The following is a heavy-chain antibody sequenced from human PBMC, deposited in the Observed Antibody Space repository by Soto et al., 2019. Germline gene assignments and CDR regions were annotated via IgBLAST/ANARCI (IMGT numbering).Heavy chain of an antibody. Sequence: GGSLRLSCAASGFTFSSYAMHWVRQAPGKGLEWVALISYDGSDKDXXXXXXXXXXXXXXXXXNTLFLQMNSLRAEDTAVYYCARDPSYYGSGSYYYFDHWGQGT. CDR2: ISYDGSDK. CDR1: GFTFSSYA. D-gene: IGHD3-10*01. CDR3: ARDPSYYGSGSYYYFDH. V-gene: IGHV3-30-3*01. J-gene: IGHJ4*02.